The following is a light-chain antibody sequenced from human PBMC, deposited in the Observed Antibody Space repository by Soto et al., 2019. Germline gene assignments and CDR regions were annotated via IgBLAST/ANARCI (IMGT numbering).Light chain of an antibody. CDR3: QHYVTSLTT. CDR1: QNISNY. V-gene: IGKV3-11*01. CDR2: DVS. Sequence: IVLTQSPATLSLSPGKRATLSCRASQNISNYLIWYQQKPGQAPRLLIYDVSNRATGIPARFSDSGSGTDFTLTISRLEPEDFAVYYCQHYVTSLTTFGQGTKVDIK. J-gene: IGKJ1*01.